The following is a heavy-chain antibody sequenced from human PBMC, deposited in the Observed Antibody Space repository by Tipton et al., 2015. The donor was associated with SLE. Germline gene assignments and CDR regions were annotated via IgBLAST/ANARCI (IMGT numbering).Heavy chain of an antibody. J-gene: IGHJ4*02. V-gene: IGHV4-4*02. D-gene: IGHD3-10*01. CDR2: LYHSGST. CDR1: GGSISSSNW. Sequence: TLSLTCAVPGGSISSSNWWSWVRQPPGKGLEWIVELYHSGSTNYNPSLKSRVTISVDKSKNQFSLKLSSVTAADTAVYYCARDLVRGVSGGYWGQGNLVTVSS. CDR3: ARDLVRGVSGGY.